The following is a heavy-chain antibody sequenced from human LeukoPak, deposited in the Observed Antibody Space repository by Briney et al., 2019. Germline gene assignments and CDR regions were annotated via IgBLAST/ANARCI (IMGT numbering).Heavy chain of an antibody. Sequence: NTSETLSLTCTVSGGSISSGGYYWSWIRQHPGKGLEWIGYDYYSGSSNYNPSLKSRVTISLDTSKNQFSLKMSSVTAADTAVYYCARDLKLDGSSGYYAFDIWGQGTMVTVSS. D-gene: IGHD3-22*01. CDR2: DYYSGSS. V-gene: IGHV4-61*08. CDR1: GGSISSGGYY. J-gene: IGHJ3*02. CDR3: ARDLKLDGSSGYYAFDI.